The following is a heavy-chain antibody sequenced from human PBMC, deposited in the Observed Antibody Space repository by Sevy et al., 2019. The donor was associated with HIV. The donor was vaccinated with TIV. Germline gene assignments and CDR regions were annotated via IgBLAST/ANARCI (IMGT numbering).Heavy chain of an antibody. D-gene: IGHD6-19*01. V-gene: IGHV4-38-2*02. Sequence: SVTLSLTCAVSGYSISSGYYWGWIRQPPGKGLEWIGSIYHSGSTYYNPSLKSRVTISVDTSKNQFSLKLSSVTAADTAVYYCARDLGSGWPDYYYYYMDVWGKGTTVTVSS. CDR1: GYSISSGYY. J-gene: IGHJ6*03. CDR3: ARDLGSGWPDYYYYYMDV. CDR2: IYHSGST.